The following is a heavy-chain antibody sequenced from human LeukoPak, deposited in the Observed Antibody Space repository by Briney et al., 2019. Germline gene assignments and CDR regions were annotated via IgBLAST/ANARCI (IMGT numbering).Heavy chain of an antibody. CDR1: GFTFSSYS. CDR2: MSGTGDST. V-gene: IGHV3-23*01. Sequence: GGSLRLSCAASGFTFSSYSMNWVRQAPGKGLEWVSAMSGTGDSTYYLDSVKGRFTISRDNSKNTLYLQMNSLRAEDTAVYYCARDSMVRGVIIPYWGQGTLVTVSS. D-gene: IGHD3-10*01. CDR3: ARDSMVRGVIIPY. J-gene: IGHJ4*02.